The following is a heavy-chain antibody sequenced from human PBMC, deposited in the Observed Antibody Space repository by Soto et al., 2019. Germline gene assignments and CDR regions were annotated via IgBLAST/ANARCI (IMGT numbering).Heavy chain of an antibody. D-gene: IGHD3-10*01. CDR2: IYYSGST. Sequence: SETLSLTCTVSGGSISSYYWSWIRQPPGKGLEWIGYIYYSGSTNYNPSLKSRVTISLDTSKNQFSLKLSSVTAADTAVYYCARDHGSGNLLDYWGQGTLVTVSS. V-gene: IGHV4-59*01. CDR1: GGSISSYY. J-gene: IGHJ4*02. CDR3: ARDHGSGNLLDY.